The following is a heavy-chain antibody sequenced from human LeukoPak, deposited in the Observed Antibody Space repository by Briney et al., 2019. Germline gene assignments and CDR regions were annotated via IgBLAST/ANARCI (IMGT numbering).Heavy chain of an antibody. CDR2: IRYDGSNK. CDR3: AKGGRGSSAGDY. Sequence: GGSLRLSCAASRFTFSSYGMHWVRQAPGKGLEWVAFIRYDGSNKYYADSVKGRFTISRDNSKNTLYLQMNSLRAEDTAVYYCAKGGRGSSAGDYWGQGTLVTVSS. J-gene: IGHJ4*02. V-gene: IGHV3-30*02. D-gene: IGHD1-26*01. CDR1: RFTFSSYG.